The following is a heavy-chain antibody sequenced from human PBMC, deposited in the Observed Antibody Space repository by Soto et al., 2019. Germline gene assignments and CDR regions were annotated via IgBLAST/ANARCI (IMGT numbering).Heavy chain of an antibody. J-gene: IGHJ4*02. CDR3: AKPHREGYSTAFFHH. D-gene: IGHD4-4*01. CDR1: EFTFSTYA. V-gene: IGHV3-23*01. Sequence: EVQVLESGGGLVQPGGSLRLSCAASEFTFSTYAMSWVRQAPGKGLEWVSGISGSGGGTYYAESVKGRFTISRDNSKNTVYLQMNSLRAEDTAVYYCAKPHREGYSTAFFHHWGQGTLVTVSS. CDR2: ISGSGGGT.